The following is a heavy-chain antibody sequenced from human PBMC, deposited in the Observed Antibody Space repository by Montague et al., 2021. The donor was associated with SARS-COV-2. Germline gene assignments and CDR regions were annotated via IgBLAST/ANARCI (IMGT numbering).Heavy chain of an antibody. D-gene: IGHD4-17*01. V-gene: IGHV4-39*01. Sequence: SETLSLTCTVSGDSTSCPNCYWGWIRQAPGEGLDRIGTIYNSGTTYYNPSLKSRLTISIDTSKNQFSLKLTSVTAADTAVYYCARHRNYGDHSLDNWFHPWGQGTLVTVSS. J-gene: IGHJ5*02. CDR2: IYNSGTT. CDR3: ARHRNYGDHSLDNWFHP. CDR1: GDSTSCPNCY.